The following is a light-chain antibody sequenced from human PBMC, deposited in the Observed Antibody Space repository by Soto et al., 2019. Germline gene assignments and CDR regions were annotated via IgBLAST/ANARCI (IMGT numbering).Light chain of an antibody. CDR2: DSS. V-gene: IGKV1-5*01. J-gene: IGKJ1*01. CDR1: QSISSW. Sequence: DIQMTXSXPXXXAXXXXXXTIXCLASQSISSWLAWYQQKPGRAPQLLIYDSSTLEPGVPSRFRGSGSGTEFTLTINGLQPDDFATYYCQQYDGYSPQTFGQGTKVDIK. CDR3: QQYDGYSPQT.